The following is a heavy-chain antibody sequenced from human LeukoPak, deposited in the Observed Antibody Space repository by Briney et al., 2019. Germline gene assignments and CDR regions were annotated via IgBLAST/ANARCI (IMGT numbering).Heavy chain of an antibody. CDR1: GGSIISNY. V-gene: IGHV4-4*07. CDR2: IYGSGIT. J-gene: IGHJ6*03. Sequence: SETLSLTCTVSGGSIISNYWSWIRQSAGTGLEWIGRIYGSGITDYNPSLKSRVTMSLDTSRKQFTLRLTSVTAADTAVYYCARLKFYDSTGYSPGYYMDVWGKGTTVSVFS. D-gene: IGHD3-22*01. CDR3: ARLKFYDSTGYSPGYYMDV.